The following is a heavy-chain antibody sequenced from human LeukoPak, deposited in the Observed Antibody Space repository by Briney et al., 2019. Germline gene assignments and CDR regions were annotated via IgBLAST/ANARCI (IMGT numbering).Heavy chain of an antibody. Sequence: GRSLRLSCAASGFTFDDYAMHWVRQAPGKGLEWVSTICWNSGSIGYADSVKGRFTISRDNAKNSLYLQMNSLRAEDTAFYYCAKDGRWLQLEYYFDYWGQGTLVTVSS. CDR1: GFTFDDYA. D-gene: IGHD5-24*01. V-gene: IGHV3-9*01. CDR3: AKDGRWLQLEYYFDY. J-gene: IGHJ4*02. CDR2: ICWNSGSI.